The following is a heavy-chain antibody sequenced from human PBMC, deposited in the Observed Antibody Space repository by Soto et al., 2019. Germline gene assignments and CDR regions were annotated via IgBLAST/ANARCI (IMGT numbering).Heavy chain of an antibody. D-gene: IGHD2-2*01. V-gene: IGHV1-18*01. CDR2: ISAYNGNT. J-gene: IGHJ4*02. CDR3: ARRSIVVVPAANAWYFDX. Sequence: VSLKVSCNASGYTFTSYGISWVRQAPGQGLEWMGCISAYNGNTNYAQKLQGRVTMTTDTSTSTAYMELRSLRSDDTAVYYCARRSIVVVPAANAWYFDXWGQGTLVTVSX. CDR1: GYTFTSYG.